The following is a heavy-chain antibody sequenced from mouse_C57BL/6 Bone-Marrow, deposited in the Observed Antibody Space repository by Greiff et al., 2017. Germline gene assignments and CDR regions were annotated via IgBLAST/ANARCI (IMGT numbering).Heavy chain of an antibody. D-gene: IGHD2-4*01. CDR1: GFSLTSYG. CDR2: IWSGGST. V-gene: IGHV2-2*01. Sequence: VKLQESGPGLVQPSQSLSITCTVSGFSLTSYGVHWVRQSPGKGLEWLGVIWSGGSTDYNAAFISRLSISKDNSKSQVFFKMNSLQADVTAIYYCARAYDYLNYYAMDYWGQGTSVTVSS. J-gene: IGHJ4*01. CDR3: ARAYDYLNYYAMDY.